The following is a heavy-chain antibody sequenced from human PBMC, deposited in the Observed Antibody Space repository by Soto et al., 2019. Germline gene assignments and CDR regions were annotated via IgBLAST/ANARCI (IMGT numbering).Heavy chain of an antibody. CDR2: INPSSGVT. Sequence: GASVKVSCKASGYTFTGYYMHWVRQAPGQGLEWMGWINPSSGVTNYAQKFQGWVTMTRDTSISTAYMELSRLKSDDTAVYYCARDPSPYDSSGYYDYWGQGTLVTVSS. V-gene: IGHV1-2*04. J-gene: IGHJ4*02. D-gene: IGHD3-22*01. CDR3: ARDPSPYDSSGYYDY. CDR1: GYTFTGYY.